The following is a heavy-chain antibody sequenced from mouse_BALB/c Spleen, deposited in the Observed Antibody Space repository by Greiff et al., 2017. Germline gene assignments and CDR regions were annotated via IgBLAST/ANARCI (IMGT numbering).Heavy chain of an antibody. CDR2: IDPANGNT. CDR3: ARDYAYWYFDV. CDR1: GFNIKDTY. V-gene: IGHV14-3*02. D-gene: IGHD2-4*01. J-gene: IGHJ1*01. Sequence: DVKLQESGAELVKPGASVKLSCTASGFNIKDTYMHWVKQRPEQGLEWIGRIDPANGNTKYDPKFQGKATITADTSSNTAYLQLSSLTSEDTAVYYCARDYAYWYFDVWGAGTTVTVSS.